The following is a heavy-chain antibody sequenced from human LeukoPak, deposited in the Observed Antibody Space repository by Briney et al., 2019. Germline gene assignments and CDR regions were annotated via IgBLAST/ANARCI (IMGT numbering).Heavy chain of an antibody. CDR2: ISTSSSYI. CDR3: ARDRSQEFDP. D-gene: IGHD3-10*01. J-gene: IGHJ5*02. V-gene: IGHV3-21*01. Sequence: GGSLRLSCAASGFTFSSYSMNWVRQAPGKGLEWVSSISTSSSYIHYADSVKGRFSISRDNSKNTLYLQMNRLRPDDTAVYYCARDRSQEFDPWGQGTLVTVSS. CDR1: GFTFSSYS.